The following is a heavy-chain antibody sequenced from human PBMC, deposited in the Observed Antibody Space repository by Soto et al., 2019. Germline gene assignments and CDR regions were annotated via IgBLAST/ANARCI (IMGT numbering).Heavy chain of an antibody. D-gene: IGHD3-10*01. Sequence: PSESLSLTCAVYGGSFSGYYWSWMRQPPGKGLEWIGEINHSGSTNYNPSLKSRVTISVDTSKNQFSLKLSSVTAADTAVYYCARERYYFGSGSFPRGFDPWGQGTLVTVSS. CDR1: GGSFSGYY. V-gene: IGHV4-34*01. CDR2: INHSGST. CDR3: ARERYYFGSGSFPRGFDP. J-gene: IGHJ5*02.